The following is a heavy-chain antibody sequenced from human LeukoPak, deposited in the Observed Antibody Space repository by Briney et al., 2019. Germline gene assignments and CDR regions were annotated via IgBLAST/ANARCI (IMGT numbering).Heavy chain of an antibody. J-gene: IGHJ4*02. CDR1: GYTFTSYD. CDR3: ARDLSGEYQLLWGLDY. Sequence: ASVKVSCKASGYTFTSYDINWVRQATGQGLEWMGWISAYNGNTNYAQKLQGRVTMTTDTSTSTAYMELRSLRSDDTAVYYCARDLSGEYQLLWGLDYWGQGTLVTVSS. CDR2: ISAYNGNT. D-gene: IGHD2-2*01. V-gene: IGHV1-18*01.